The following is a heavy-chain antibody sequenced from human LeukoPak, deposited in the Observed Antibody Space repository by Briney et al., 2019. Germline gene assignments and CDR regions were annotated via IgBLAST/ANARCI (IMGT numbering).Heavy chain of an antibody. CDR2: MNPNSGNT. Sequence: ASVKVSCKASGYTSTSYDINWVRQATGQGLEWMGWMNPNSGNTGYAQKFQGRVTITRNTSISTAYMELSSLRSEDTAVYYCARGYRYSSSSYCYYYYYMDVWGKGTTVTVSS. J-gene: IGHJ6*03. CDR1: GYTSTSYD. CDR3: ARGYRYSSSSYCYYYYYMDV. D-gene: IGHD6-6*01. V-gene: IGHV1-8*03.